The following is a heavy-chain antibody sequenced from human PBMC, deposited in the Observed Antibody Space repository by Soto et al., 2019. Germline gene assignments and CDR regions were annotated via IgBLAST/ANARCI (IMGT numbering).Heavy chain of an antibody. J-gene: IGHJ6*02. Sequence: QVQLVESGGGVVQPGRSLRLSCAASGFTFSSYGMHWVRQAPGKGLEWVAVISYDGSNKYYADSVKGRFTISRDNSKNTLYMQMNSLTAEDTAVYYCATDLEVRLPYYDSIGEGGMDVWGQGTTVIVSS. CDR2: ISYDGSNK. CDR3: ATDLEVRLPYYDSIGEGGMDV. V-gene: IGHV3-30*03. CDR1: GFTFSSYG. D-gene: IGHD3-22*01.